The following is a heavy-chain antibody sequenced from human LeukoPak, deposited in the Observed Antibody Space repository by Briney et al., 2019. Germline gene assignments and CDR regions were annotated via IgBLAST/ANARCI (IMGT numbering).Heavy chain of an antibody. J-gene: IGHJ4*02. D-gene: IGHD2-15*01. CDR2: MNPNSGNT. V-gene: IGHV1-8*02. CDR3: ARGPKSGVVAATSDFDY. CDR1: GYTFTDFD. Sequence: ASVKVSCKASGYTFTDFDINWVRQAAGQGLEWMGWMNPNSGNTGYAQKFQGRVTMTRNTSISTAYMELSSLRSEDTAVYYCARGPKSGVVAATSDFDYWGQGTLVTVSS.